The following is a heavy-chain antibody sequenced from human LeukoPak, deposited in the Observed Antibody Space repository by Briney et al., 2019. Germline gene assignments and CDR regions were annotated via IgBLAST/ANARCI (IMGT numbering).Heavy chain of an antibody. D-gene: IGHD3-16*02. CDR1: GYTFTSYG. Sequence: ASVKVSCKASGYTFTSYGISWVRQAPGQGLEWMGWISAYNGNTNYAQKLQGRVTMTTDTSTSTAYMELRSLRSDDTAVYYCARVSDYVWGSYRHFDYWGQGTLVTVSS. J-gene: IGHJ4*02. V-gene: IGHV1-18*01. CDR3: ARVSDYVWGSYRHFDY. CDR2: ISAYNGNT.